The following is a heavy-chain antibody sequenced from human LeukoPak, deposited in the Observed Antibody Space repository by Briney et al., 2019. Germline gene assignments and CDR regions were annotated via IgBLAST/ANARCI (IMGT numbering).Heavy chain of an antibody. J-gene: IGHJ6*02. CDR1: GFTFISYW. D-gene: IGHD3-22*01. CDR3: ARDRIRVQLWLGGMDV. V-gene: IGHV3-7*01. CDR2: IKEDGSEK. Sequence: GGSLRLSCAASGFTFISYWMTWVRQAPGKGLEWVANIKEDGSEKFYVDSVKGRFTISRDNANNPVYLQMNNLRAEDTAVYYCARDRIRVQLWLGGMDVWGQGTTVTVSS.